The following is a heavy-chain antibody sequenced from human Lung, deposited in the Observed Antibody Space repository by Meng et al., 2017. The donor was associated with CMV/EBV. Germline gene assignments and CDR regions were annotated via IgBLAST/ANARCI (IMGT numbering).Heavy chain of an antibody. V-gene: IGHV4-34*01. D-gene: IGHD1-1*01. CDR3: ARGRTDFDS. CDR2: ISHGGRT. CDR1: GGSLTDYF. Sequence: SETLSLTCAVYGGSLTDYFWSWIRQSPEKGLEWIGDISHGGRTNYNPSLKSRVTISVDTSNNQFSLRVASVTAADTAVYYCARGRTDFDSLGQGTLVTVSS. J-gene: IGHJ4*02.